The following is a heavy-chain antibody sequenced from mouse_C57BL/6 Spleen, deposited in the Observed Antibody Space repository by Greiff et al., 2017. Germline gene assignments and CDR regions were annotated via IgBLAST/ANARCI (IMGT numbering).Heavy chain of an antibody. Sequence: VQLKESGPELVKPGASVKISCKASGYSFTGYYMNWVKQSPEKSLEWIGEINPSTGGTTYNQKFKAKATLTVDKSSSTAYMQLKSLTSEDSAVYYCAIRDFDYWGKGTTLTVSS. V-gene: IGHV1-42*01. CDR1: GYSFTGYY. D-gene: IGHD3-3*01. J-gene: IGHJ2*01. CDR2: INPSTGGT. CDR3: AIRDFDY.